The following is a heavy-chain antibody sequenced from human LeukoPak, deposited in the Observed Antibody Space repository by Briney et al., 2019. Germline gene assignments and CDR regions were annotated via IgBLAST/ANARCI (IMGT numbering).Heavy chain of an antibody. J-gene: IGHJ4*02. D-gene: IGHD6-13*01. CDR3: ARSIPYGTTWYGRSDY. CDR1: GFPFSRYS. Sequence: GGSLRLSCAASGFPFSRYSMTWVRQAPGKGLEWVANIKPDGTTKFYVDSVKGRFTISRDNALNSLYLQMNSLRAEDTAIYYCARSIPYGTTWYGRSDYWGQGTLVTVSS. CDR2: IKPDGTTK. V-gene: IGHV3-7*03.